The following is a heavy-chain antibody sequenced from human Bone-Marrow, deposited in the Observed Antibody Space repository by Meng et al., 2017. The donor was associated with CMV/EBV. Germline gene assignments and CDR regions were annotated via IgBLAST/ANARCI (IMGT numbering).Heavy chain of an antibody. D-gene: IGHD3-10*01. CDR1: GFTFSSYW. Sequence: GSLRLSCAASGFTFSSYWMSWVRQAPGKGLEWVANIKQDGSEKYYVDSVKGRFTISRDNAKNSLYLQMNSLRAEDTAVYYCATELAEGPFDYWGQGTLVTVSS. V-gene: IGHV3-7*01. CDR3: ATELAEGPFDY. J-gene: IGHJ4*02. CDR2: IKQDGSEK.